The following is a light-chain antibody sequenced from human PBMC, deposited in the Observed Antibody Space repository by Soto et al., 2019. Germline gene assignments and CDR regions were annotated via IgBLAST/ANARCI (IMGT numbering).Light chain of an antibody. V-gene: IGLV1-44*01. J-gene: IGLJ2*01. CDR2: SNY. Sequence: QLVLTQPPSASGTPGQRVTISCSGSSSNIGINSVNWYQQLPGTAPKLLIYSNYQRPPGVPHRFSGSRSGTSASLAISGRQSEDEAHYYCAAWDDSLNGVVFGGGTKLTVL. CDR1: SSNIGINS. CDR3: AAWDDSLNGVV.